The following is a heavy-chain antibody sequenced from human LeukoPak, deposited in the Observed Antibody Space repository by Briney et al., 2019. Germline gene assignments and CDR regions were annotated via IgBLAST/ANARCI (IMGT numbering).Heavy chain of an antibody. Sequence: NPSETLSLTCTVSGGSISSGGYYWSWIRQHPGKGLEWIGYIYYSGSTYYNPSLKSRVTISVDTSKNQFSLKLSSVTAADTAVYYCARDQEGRGYDYWGQGTLVTVSS. CDR1: GGSISSGGYY. J-gene: IGHJ4*02. CDR2: IYYSGST. D-gene: IGHD5-18*01. CDR3: ARDQEGRGYDY. V-gene: IGHV4-31*03.